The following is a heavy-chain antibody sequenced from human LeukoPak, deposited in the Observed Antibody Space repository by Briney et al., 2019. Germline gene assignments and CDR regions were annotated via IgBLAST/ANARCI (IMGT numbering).Heavy chain of an antibody. CDR2: IRNKINSYTT. CDR1: GFTFSSYA. V-gene: IGHV3-73*01. D-gene: IGHD3-22*01. CDR3: TREGYDGSGYYLDY. J-gene: IGHJ4*02. Sequence: GGSLRLSCAASGFTFSSYAMNWVRQASGKGLEWVGRIRNKINSYTTAYAASVKGRFTISRDDSKNTAYLQMNSLKSEDTAVYYCTREGYDGSGYYLDYWSQGILVTVSS.